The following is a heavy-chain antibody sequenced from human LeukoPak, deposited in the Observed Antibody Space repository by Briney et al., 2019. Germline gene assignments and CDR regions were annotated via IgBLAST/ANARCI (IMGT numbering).Heavy chain of an antibody. CDR2: IYYSGST. CDR3: ARHPRDDAGSSGYFRWGTPGMNGGLRPNWYFDL. D-gene: IGHD3-22*01. V-gene: IGHV4-61*05. CDR1: GGSISSSAYH. J-gene: IGHJ2*01. Sequence: SQTLSLTCSVSGGSISSSAYHWSWIRQPPGKGREWIGYIYYSGSTNYNPSLKSRVTISVDTSKNQFSLKLSSVTAADTAVYYCARHPRDDAGSSGYFRWGTPGMNGGLRPNWYFDLWGRGTLVTVSS.